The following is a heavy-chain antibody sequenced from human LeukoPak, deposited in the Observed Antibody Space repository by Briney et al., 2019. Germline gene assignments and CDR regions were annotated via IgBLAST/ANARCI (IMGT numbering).Heavy chain of an antibody. CDR3: ARAYSSSWLGLVNWFDP. CDR1: GGSISSNNW. V-gene: IGHV4-4*02. Sequence: SETLSLTCAVSGGSISSNNWWSWVRQPPGKGLEWIGEIYHTGNTNYNPSLKSRVTISVDTSKNQFSLKLSSVTAADTAVYYCARAYSSSWLGLVNWFDPWGQGTLVTVSS. D-gene: IGHD6-13*01. CDR2: IYHTGNT. J-gene: IGHJ5*02.